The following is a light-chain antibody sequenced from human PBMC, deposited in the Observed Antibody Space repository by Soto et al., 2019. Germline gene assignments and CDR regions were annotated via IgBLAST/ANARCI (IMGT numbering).Light chain of an antibody. V-gene: IGKV1-9*01. J-gene: IGKJ3*01. CDR1: QGISSD. Sequence: DIQLTQSPSFLSESVGDRVTITCRASQGISSDLAWYQQKPGNAPKLLIYAASTLQSGVPSRFRGSGSGTEFTLTIRSLQPEDFATYYCQQLKSYPFTFGPGTKVDIK. CDR2: AAS. CDR3: QQLKSYPFT.